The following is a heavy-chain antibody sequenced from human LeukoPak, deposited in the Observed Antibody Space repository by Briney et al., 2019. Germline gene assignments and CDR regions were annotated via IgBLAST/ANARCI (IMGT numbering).Heavy chain of an antibody. CDR3: ARDLEDFDSPANDC. CDR1: GDSFSGYY. CDR2: IYAPGSS. J-gene: IGHJ4*02. V-gene: IGHV4-4*07. Sequence: SETLSLTCTVSGDSFSGYYGPWIRQPAGKGLEWIGHIYAPGSSNYSPSFKSRVTMSIDMCNNQFPLRMNSVTAAATAKYYCARDLEDFDSPANDCWGQRTHVIVSP. D-gene: IGHD2-15*01.